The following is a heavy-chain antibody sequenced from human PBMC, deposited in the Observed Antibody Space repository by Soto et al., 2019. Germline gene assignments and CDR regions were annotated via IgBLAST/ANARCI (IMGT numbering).Heavy chain of an antibody. CDR2: IVVGSGNT. CDR3: AADANPMRDYYYYYYMDV. V-gene: IGHV1-58*02. Sequence: GASVKVSCKASGFTFTSSAMQWVRQARGQRLEWIGWIVVGSGNTNYAQKFQERVTITRDMSTSTAYMELSSLRSEDTAVYYCAADANPMRDYYYYYYMDVWGKGTTVTVS. CDR1: GFTFTSSA. J-gene: IGHJ6*03. D-gene: IGHD2-15*01.